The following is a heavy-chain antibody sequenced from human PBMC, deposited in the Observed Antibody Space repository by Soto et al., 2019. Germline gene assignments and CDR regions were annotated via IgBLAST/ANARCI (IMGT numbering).Heavy chain of an antibody. Sequence: SVKVSCKASGGTFSSYAISWVRQAPGQGLEWMGGIIPIFGTANYAQKFQGRVSITADESTSTAYMELSSLRSEDTAVYYCARGRLLWFGELGYYYGMDVWGQGTTVTVSS. D-gene: IGHD3-10*01. V-gene: IGHV1-69*13. CDR2: IIPIFGTA. CDR1: GGTFSSYA. CDR3: ARGRLLWFGELGYYYGMDV. J-gene: IGHJ6*02.